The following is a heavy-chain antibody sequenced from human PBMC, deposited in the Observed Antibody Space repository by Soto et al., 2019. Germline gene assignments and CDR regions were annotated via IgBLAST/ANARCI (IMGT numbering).Heavy chain of an antibody. CDR3: ARVSRAPYCGGDCFFDY. CDR2: IYHSGST. CDR1: GGSISSGGYS. Sequence: PSETLSLTCAVSGGSISSGGYSWSWIRQPPGKGLEWIGYIYHSGSTYYNPSLKSRVTISADRSKNQFSLKLSYVTAADTAVYYCARVSRAPYCGGDCFFDYWPQGTLVTVSA. D-gene: IGHD2-21*02. V-gene: IGHV4-30-2*01. J-gene: IGHJ4*02.